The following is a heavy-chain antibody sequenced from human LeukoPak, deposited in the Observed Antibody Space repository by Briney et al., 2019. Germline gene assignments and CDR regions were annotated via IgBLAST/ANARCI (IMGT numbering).Heavy chain of an antibody. CDR2: INPNSGGT. D-gene: IGHD2-2*02. CDR1: GCTFTDYY. CDR3: ARWPYCNSTTCYTGY. V-gene: IGHV1-2*02. Sequence: ASVKVSCKASGCTFTDYYIHWVRQAPGQGLEWMGWINPNSGGTNYAQEFQGRVTLTRDTSISTAYMDLSRLTSDDTAVYYCARWPYCNSTTCYTGYWGQGTLVTVSS. J-gene: IGHJ4*02.